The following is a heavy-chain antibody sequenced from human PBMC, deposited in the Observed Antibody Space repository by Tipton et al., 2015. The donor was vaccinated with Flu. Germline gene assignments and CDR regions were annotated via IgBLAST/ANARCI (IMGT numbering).Heavy chain of an antibody. CDR1: GFTFDDYA. CDR3: AKDMTESLWFGELVQNFFGMDV. J-gene: IGHJ6*02. CDR2: ISGNSGSI. D-gene: IGHD3-10*01. Sequence: SLRLSCAASGFTFDDYAMHWVRQAPGKGLEWVSGISGNSGSIGYADSVRGRFTISRDNAKTSLYLQMDSLRAEDTALYYCAKDMTESLWFGELVQNFFGMDVWGQGTTVTVSS. V-gene: IGHV3-9*01.